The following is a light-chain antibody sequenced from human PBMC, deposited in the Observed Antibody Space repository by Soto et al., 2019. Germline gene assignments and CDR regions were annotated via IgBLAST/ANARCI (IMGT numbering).Light chain of an antibody. J-gene: IGKJ3*01. V-gene: IGKV3-20*01. CDR1: QRVSASF. CDR3: QQYGTSPRFT. Sequence: EIVLTQSPGTLSLSPGERATLSCRASQRVSASFLAWYQQRPGQAPRLLIYGASSRATGIPDRFSGSGSGTDFTLTISRLEPEDFAVYYCQQYGTSPRFTFGPGPKVDIK. CDR2: GAS.